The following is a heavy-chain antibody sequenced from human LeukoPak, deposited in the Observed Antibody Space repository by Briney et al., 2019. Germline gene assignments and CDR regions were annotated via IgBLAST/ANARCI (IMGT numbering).Heavy chain of an antibody. D-gene: IGHD3-22*01. Sequence: SGTLSLTFTVSGGSISSYYWSWIRQPPGKGLEWIGYIYYSGSTNCNPSLKSRVTISVDTSKNQFSLKLSSVTAADTAVYYCARALYYYDSSGYRHYFDYWGQGTLVTVSS. CDR1: GGSISSYY. CDR2: IYYSGST. V-gene: IGHV4-59*01. CDR3: ARALYYYDSSGYRHYFDY. J-gene: IGHJ4*02.